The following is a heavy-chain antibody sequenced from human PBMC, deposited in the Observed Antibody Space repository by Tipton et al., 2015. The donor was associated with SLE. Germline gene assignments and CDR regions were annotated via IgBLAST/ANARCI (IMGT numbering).Heavy chain of an antibody. CDR3: ARGPNFDY. CDR1: GVSFSTDSYF. Sequence: LRLSCTVSGVSFSTDSYFWGWIRQPPGKGLEWIGSVYYTGSTFYNPSLKSRVTISVDTSKKQFSLKLSSVTAADTAVYYCARGPNFDYWGQGTLVTVSS. CDR2: VYYTGST. J-gene: IGHJ4*02. V-gene: IGHV4-39*07.